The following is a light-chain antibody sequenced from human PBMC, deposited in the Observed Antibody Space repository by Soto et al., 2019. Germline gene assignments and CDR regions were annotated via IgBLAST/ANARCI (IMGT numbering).Light chain of an antibody. CDR2: GAS. V-gene: IGKV3-20*01. CDR1: QSVSSNY. J-gene: IGKJ5*01. CDR3: QQYGSSPIT. Sequence: EIVMTQSPATLSVSPGERATLSCSASQSVSSNYLAWYQQKPGQAPRLLIYGASSRATGIPDRFSGSGSGTDFTLTISRLEPEDFAVYYCQQYGSSPITFGQGTRLEI.